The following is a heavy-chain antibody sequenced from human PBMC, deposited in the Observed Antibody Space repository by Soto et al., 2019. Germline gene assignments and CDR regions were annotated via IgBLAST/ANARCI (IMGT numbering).Heavy chain of an antibody. J-gene: IGHJ4*02. CDR2: IYYSGST. D-gene: IGHD2-2*01. CDR1: GVSISTGDYY. CDR3: ARRSSNLNDF. V-gene: IGHV4-30-4*01. Sequence: SETLSLTCSVSGVSISTGDYYWSWIRQPPGKGLEWIGYIYYSGSTYYNPSLKSRVTISVDTSKNQFSLKLSSVTAADTAVYYCARRSSNLNDFWGQGTLVTVS.